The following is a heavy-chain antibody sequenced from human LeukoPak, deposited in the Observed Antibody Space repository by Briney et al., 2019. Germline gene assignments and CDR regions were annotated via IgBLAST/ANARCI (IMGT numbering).Heavy chain of an antibody. J-gene: IGHJ5*02. CDR1: GGSISSYY. CDR2: IYYSGST. Sequence: PSETLSLTCTVSGGSISSYYWSWIRQPPGKGLEWIGYIYYSGSTNYNPSLKSRVTISVDTSKNQFSLKLSSVTAADTAVYYCARVVTIFASGPFDPWGQGTLVTVSS. V-gene: IGHV4-59*01. D-gene: IGHD3-3*01. CDR3: ARVVTIFASGPFDP.